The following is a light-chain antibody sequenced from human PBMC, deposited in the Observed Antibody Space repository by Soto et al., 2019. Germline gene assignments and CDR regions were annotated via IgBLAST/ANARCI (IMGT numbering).Light chain of an antibody. V-gene: IGKV3-20*01. Sequence: EIVLTQSPGTLSLSPGERATLSCRASQSVSSSYLAWYQQKPGQAPRLLIYGASSMATGIPDRFSGSGSGTDFNLTISSLEPEDFAVYYCQQYGSSPITFGQGTRLEIK. J-gene: IGKJ5*01. CDR3: QQYGSSPIT. CDR1: QSVSSSY. CDR2: GAS.